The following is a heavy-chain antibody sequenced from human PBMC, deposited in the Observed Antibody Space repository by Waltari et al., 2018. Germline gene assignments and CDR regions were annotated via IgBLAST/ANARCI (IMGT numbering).Heavy chain of an antibody. D-gene: IGHD2-15*01. CDR1: GFTFSSND. CDR2: ISSTGDT. CDR3: ATISSVAIH. Sequence: EVQLVESGGGLVQPGVSLIRSCAASGFTFSSNDMHWVRQATGKGLEWVSDISSTGDTYYAASVRGRFTISRENAQRSVYLQMNSLRAGDTALYYCATISSVAIHWGQGTTVTVSS. J-gene: IGHJ6*02. V-gene: IGHV3-13*01.